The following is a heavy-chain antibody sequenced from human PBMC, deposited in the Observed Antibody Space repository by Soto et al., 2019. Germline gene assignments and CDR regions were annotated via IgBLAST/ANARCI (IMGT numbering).Heavy chain of an antibody. CDR2: ISGSGGST. CDR3: ASGLVGYCSSSSCHAYRFDP. V-gene: IGHV3-23*01. Sequence: PGGSLRLSCAASGLTFSSYAMSWVRQAPGKGLEWVSAISGSGGSTYYADSVRGRFTISRDNSKNTLYLQMNSLGAEDTALYYCASGLVGYCSSSSCHAYRFDPWGQGTLVTVSS. D-gene: IGHD2-2*01. J-gene: IGHJ5*02. CDR1: GLTFSSYA.